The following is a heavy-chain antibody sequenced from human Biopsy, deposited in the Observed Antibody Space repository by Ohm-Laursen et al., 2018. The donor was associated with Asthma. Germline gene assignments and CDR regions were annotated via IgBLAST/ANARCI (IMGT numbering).Heavy chain of an antibody. Sequence: SLRLSCSASGFTFSSYWMSWVRQAPGKGLEWVANIKKDGSEKYYVDSVKGRFTISRDNAKNSLYLQMNSLRGADTALYYCVKDIRLQLWGFDSWGQGTLVTVSS. CDR1: GFTFSSYW. J-gene: IGHJ4*02. D-gene: IGHD6-13*01. CDR3: VKDIRLQLWGFDS. CDR2: IKKDGSEK. V-gene: IGHV3-7*03.